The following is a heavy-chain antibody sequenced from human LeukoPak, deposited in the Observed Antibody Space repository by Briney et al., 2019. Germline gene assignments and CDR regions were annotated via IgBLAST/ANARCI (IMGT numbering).Heavy chain of an antibody. J-gene: IGHJ5*02. CDR2: ISAYNGNT. D-gene: IGHD6-19*01. Sequence: ASVKVSCKASGHTFTSYGISWVRQAPGQGLEWMGWISAYNGNTNYAQKLQGRVTMTTDTSTSTAYMELRSLRSDDTAVYYCARDPVQKYSSGPGWFDPWGQGTLVTVSS. CDR1: GHTFTSYG. CDR3: ARDPVQKYSSGPGWFDP. V-gene: IGHV1-18*01.